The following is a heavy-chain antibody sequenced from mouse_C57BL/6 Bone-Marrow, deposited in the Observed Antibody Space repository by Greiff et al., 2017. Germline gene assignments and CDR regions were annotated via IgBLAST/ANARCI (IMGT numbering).Heavy chain of an antibody. CDR3: ARDVYYYGSSSSYWYFDV. CDR1: GYTFTDYY. D-gene: IGHD1-1*01. CDR2: INPYNGGT. V-gene: IGHV1-19*01. Sequence: EVQLQQSGPVLVKPGASVKMSCKASGYTFTDYYMNWVKQSHGKSLEWIGVINPYNGGTSYNQKFKGKATLTVDKSSSTAYMELNSLTSEDSAVYYCARDVYYYGSSSSYWYFDVWGTGTTVTVSS. J-gene: IGHJ1*03.